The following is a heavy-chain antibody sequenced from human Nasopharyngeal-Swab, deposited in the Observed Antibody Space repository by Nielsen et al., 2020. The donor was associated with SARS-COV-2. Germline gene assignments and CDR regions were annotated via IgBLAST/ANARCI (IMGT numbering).Heavy chain of an antibody. CDR3: AKEYCGGDCYLDY. Sequence: GGSLRLSCAASGFTFNTYWMNWARQAPGMGLEWVAVISYDGSNKYYADSVKGRFTISRDNSKNTLYLQMNSLRAEDTAVYYCAKEYCGGDCYLDYWGQGTLVTVSS. CDR1: GFTFNTYW. V-gene: IGHV3-30*18. J-gene: IGHJ4*02. D-gene: IGHD2-21*02. CDR2: ISYDGSNK.